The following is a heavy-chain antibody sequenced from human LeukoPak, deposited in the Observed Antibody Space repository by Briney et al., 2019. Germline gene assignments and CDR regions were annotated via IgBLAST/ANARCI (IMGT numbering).Heavy chain of an antibody. V-gene: IGHV3-7*04. CDR3: ARDSPGYLAYDS. J-gene: IGHJ4*02. Sequence: GGSLRLSCAACGFTFSTYWMTWVRQAPGKGPEWGANIKEDGSATYYVDSVKGRFTISRDNAKKSLYLQMNSLRAEDTAVYYGARDSPGYLAYDSWGQGTLVTVSS. CDR1: GFTFSTYW. D-gene: IGHD1-1*01. CDR2: IKEDGSAT.